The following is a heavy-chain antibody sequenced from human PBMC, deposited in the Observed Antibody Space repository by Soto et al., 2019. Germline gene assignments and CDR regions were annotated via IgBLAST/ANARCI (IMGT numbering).Heavy chain of an antibody. CDR3: ARDVTIGVVIFGIHDYYYYGMDV. J-gene: IGHJ6*02. D-gene: IGHD3-3*01. V-gene: IGHV1-18*01. CDR1: GYTFTSYG. Sequence: ASVKVSCKASGYTFTSYGISWVRQAPGQGLEWMGWISAYNGNTNYAQKLQGRVTMTTDTSTSTAYMELRSLRSDDTAVYYCARDVTIGVVIFGIHDYYYYGMDVWGQGTTVTVSS. CDR2: ISAYNGNT.